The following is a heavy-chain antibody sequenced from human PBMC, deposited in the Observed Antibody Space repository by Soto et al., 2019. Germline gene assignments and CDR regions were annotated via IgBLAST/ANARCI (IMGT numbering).Heavy chain of an antibody. CDR3: ARHHGSPGSYFGMDV. CDR2: IYPGDSDT. V-gene: IGHV5-51*01. D-gene: IGHD6-13*01. J-gene: IGHJ6*02. Sequence: LGESLKISCKGSGYTFTSYWINWVRQMPGKGLEWVGIIYPGDSDTRYSPSFQGQVTISADKSINTAYLQWRSLKASDTAVYYCARHHGSPGSYFGMDVWGQGTTVTV. CDR1: GYTFTSYW.